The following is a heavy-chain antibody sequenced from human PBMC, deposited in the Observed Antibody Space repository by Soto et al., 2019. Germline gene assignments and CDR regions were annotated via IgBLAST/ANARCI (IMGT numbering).Heavy chain of an antibody. V-gene: IGHV4-59*03. J-gene: IGHJ4*02. D-gene: IGHD6-6*01. Sequence: PSETLSLTCTVSGGSMNNYLWSWIRQTPGDGLEWIGYIHVTGNTYHNPSLKSPVTISIDASKTQFFLTLTSVTAADTAVYYCAWEYSSSSKPSWHWGQGTLVTVSS. CDR3: AWEYSSSSKPSWH. CDR2: IHVTGNT. CDR1: GGSMNNYL.